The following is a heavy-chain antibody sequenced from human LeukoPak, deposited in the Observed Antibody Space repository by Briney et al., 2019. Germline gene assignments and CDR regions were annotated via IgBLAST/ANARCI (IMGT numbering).Heavy chain of an antibody. CDR2: FSYSGST. CDR1: GGSITSDY. Sequence: SETLSLTCTLSGGSITSDYWSWIRQSPGKGLEWIGYFSYSGSTHYSPSLTSRVAISVDTSRNQLSLKLRSVTAADTAIYYCARADESLVYGMDVWGPGATVIVSS. J-gene: IGHJ6*02. V-gene: IGHV4-59*08. CDR3: ARADESLVYGMDV.